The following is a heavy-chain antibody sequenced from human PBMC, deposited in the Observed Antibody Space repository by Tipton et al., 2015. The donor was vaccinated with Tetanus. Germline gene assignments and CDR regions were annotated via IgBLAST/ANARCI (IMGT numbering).Heavy chain of an antibody. CDR1: GFTFSDYW. CDR3: ASQYDSSGYYGSEYFDY. J-gene: IGHJ4*02. V-gene: IGHV3-7*01. CDR2: IKQDGSEK. D-gene: IGHD3-22*01. Sequence: SLRLSCAASGFTFSDYWMSWVRQAPGKGLEWVANIKQDGSEKYYVDSVKGRFAISRDNARNSLYLQMNSLRAEDTAVYYCASQYDSSGYYGSEYFDYWGQGTLVTVSS.